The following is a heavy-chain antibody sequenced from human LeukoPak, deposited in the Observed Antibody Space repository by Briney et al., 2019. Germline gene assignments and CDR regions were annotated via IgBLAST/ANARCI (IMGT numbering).Heavy chain of an antibody. V-gene: IGHV4-59*12. J-gene: IGHJ3*02. CDR3: ARVVVVPAATREDAFDI. CDR2: TYYSGST. Sequence: SETLSLTCTVSGGSISSYYWSWIRQPPGKGLEWIGYTYYSGSTNYNPSLKSRVTISVDTSKNQFSLKLSSVTAADTAVYYCARVVVVPAATREDAFDIWGQGTMVTVSS. CDR1: GGSISSYY. D-gene: IGHD2-2*01.